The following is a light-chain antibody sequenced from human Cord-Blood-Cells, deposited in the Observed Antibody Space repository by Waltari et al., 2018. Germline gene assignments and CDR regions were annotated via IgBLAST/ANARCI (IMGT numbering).Light chain of an antibody. CDR2: DVS. CDR1: RSDVVGYNY. CDR3: SSYTSSSTLV. Sequence: QSALPHPASVSGSPGQSITISSTGPRSDVVGYNYVPWYQQHPGKAPKLMIYDVSNRPSGVSNRFSGSKSGNTASLTISGLQAEDEADYYCSSYTSSSTLVFGGGTKLTVL. V-gene: IGLV2-14*01. J-gene: IGLJ2*01.